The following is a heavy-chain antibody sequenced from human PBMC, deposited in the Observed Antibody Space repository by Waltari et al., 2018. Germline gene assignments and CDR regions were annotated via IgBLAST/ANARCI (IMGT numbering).Heavy chain of an antibody. CDR2: IYTSGST. CDR1: GGSISSYY. Sequence: QVQLQESGPGLVKPSETLSLTCTVSGGSISSYYWSWIRQPAGKGLEWIGRIYTSGSTNYNPSLKSRVTMSVDTSKNQFSLKLSSVTAADTAVYYCARGSIVVVPAANRDYYYYYYMDVWGKWTTVTISS. D-gene: IGHD2-2*01. J-gene: IGHJ6*03. V-gene: IGHV4-4*07. CDR3: ARGSIVVVPAANRDYYYYYYMDV.